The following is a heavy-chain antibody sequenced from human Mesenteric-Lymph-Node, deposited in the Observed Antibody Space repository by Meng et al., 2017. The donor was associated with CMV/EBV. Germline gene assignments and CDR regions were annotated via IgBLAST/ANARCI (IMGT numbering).Heavy chain of an antibody. CDR1: GGSISSDDYS. J-gene: IGHJ5*02. D-gene: IGHD6-6*01. CDR2: NYYTGSA. Sequence: LRLSCTVSGGSISSDDYSWTWIRQPPGKGLEWIGNNYYTGSAYYNPSLKSRLTISVDTSKNQFSLKLSSVTAADTAVYYCARSNSSWDWFDPWGQGTLVTVSS. V-gene: IGHV4-30-4*08. CDR3: ARSNSSWDWFDP.